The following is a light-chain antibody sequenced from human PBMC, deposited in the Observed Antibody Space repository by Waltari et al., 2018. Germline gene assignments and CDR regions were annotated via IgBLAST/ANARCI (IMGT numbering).Light chain of an antibody. CDR3: ALYMGSGIWV. CDR2: KAN. J-gene: IGLJ3*02. Sequence: QTVVTQEPSLSVSPGGTVTLTCALSSGPTSPTSSPTWYQQTPGQAPRTLVYKANARSSGVPDRFSGSILGNTAALTITGAQADDESDYYCALYMGSGIWVFGGGTRLTVL. V-gene: IGLV8-61*01. CDR1: SGPTSPTSS.